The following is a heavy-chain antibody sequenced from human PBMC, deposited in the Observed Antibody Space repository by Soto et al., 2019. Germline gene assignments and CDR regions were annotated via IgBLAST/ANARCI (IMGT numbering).Heavy chain of an antibody. J-gene: IGHJ4*02. D-gene: IGHD3-10*01. CDR1: WFTFSTYS. CDR3: TRDGGASWNSGVFYTYLDY. Sequence: EEQLVESGGGLDKSWGSLRLSCAAYWFTFSTYSMNWVRQAPGKGLEWVSSIIRRGDYIYYADSVKGRFTISRDNAKDSFFLQMNRLRAEDTAFYFCTRDGGASWNSGVFYTYLDYRGQRTLVTVSS. V-gene: IGHV3-21*01. CDR2: IIRRGDYI.